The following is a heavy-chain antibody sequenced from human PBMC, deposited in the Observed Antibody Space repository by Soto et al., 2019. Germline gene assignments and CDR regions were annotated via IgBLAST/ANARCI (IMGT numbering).Heavy chain of an antibody. CDR2: ISGSGGST. D-gene: IGHD3-10*01. Sequence: GGSLRLSCAASGFTFSSYAMSWVRQAPGKGLEWVSAISGSGGSTYYADSVKGRFTISRDNSKNTLYLQMNSLRAEDTAVYYCAKDPPFGGYYYYGMDVWGQGTTVTVSS. J-gene: IGHJ6*02. V-gene: IGHV3-23*01. CDR1: GFTFSSYA. CDR3: AKDPPFGGYYYYGMDV.